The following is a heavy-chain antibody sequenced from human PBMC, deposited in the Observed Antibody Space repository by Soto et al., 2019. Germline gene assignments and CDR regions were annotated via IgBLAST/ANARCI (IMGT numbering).Heavy chain of an antibody. D-gene: IGHD6-19*01. V-gene: IGHV4-61*01. J-gene: IGHJ3*02. CDR3: ARDLGQWLVYNAFDI. CDR1: GGSVSSGSYY. Sequence: PAETLSLTCTVSGGSVSSGSYYWGWIRHPPGKGLEWIGYIYYSGSTNYNPSLKSRVTISVDTSKNQFSLKLSSVTAADTAVYYCARDLGQWLVYNAFDIWGQGTMVTVSS. CDR2: IYYSGST.